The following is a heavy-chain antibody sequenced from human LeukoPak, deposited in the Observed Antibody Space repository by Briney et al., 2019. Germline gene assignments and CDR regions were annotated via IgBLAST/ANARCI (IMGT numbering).Heavy chain of an antibody. CDR2: IYGTDDK. D-gene: IGHD2/OR15-2a*01. V-gene: IGHV2-5*01. CDR1: GFSLSTSGVA. Sequence: ESGPTLVNPTQTLTLTCTFSGFSLSTSGVAVGWIRQPPGKALEWLVLIYGTDDKRYSPSLKSRLTISKDTSKNQVVLTMTNMDPVDTATYYCAHRMNSAFDIWGQGTMVTVSS. J-gene: IGHJ3*02. CDR3: AHRMNSAFDI.